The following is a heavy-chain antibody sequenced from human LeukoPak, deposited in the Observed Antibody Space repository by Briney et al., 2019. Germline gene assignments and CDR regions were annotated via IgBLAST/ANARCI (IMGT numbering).Heavy chain of an antibody. CDR1: GYTFTSYG. J-gene: IGHJ4*02. CDR3: ARFNGRGVSNDY. D-gene: IGHD3-10*01. V-gene: IGHV1-8*02. CDR2: VNPNSGNT. Sequence: ASVKVSCKASGYTFTSYGISWVRQATGQGLEWMGWVNPNSGNTGYAQKFQGRVTMTRNTSISTAYMELSSLRSEDTAVYYCARFNGRGVSNDYWGQGTLVTVSA.